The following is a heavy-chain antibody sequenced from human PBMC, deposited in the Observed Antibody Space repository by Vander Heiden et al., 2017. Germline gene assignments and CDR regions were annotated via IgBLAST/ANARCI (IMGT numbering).Heavy chain of an antibody. V-gene: IGHV4-4*08. CDR3: ARAGVTTIRTTNMDV. CDR2: IYSRGNT. D-gene: IGHD4-17*01. CDR1: GPSISAYY. J-gene: IGHJ6*02. Sequence: QVQLQESAPGLVKPSETLSPTCTVSGPSISAYYWSWIRQSPGKGLEWIGDIYSRGNTNYNSSLKSRLTLSIDTSKNQFSLKLRSVTAADTAVYYCARAGVTTIRTTNMDVWGQGTTVTVSS.